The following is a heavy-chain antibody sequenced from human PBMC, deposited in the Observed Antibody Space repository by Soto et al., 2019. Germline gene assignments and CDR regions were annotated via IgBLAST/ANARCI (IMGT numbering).Heavy chain of an antibody. V-gene: IGHV3-30-3*01. CDR2: ISPDGSQI. D-gene: IGHD3-22*01. J-gene: IGHJ5*01. Sequence: GGSLRLSCAASGFTFSGKTMHWVRQAPGKGLEWVALISPDGSQIFYADSVRGRFTISRDNSKNTAYLQMNSLRAEDTSLYFCATDRDDTWLFNSWGQGTLVTVSS. CDR3: ATDRDDTWLFNS. CDR1: GFTFSGKT.